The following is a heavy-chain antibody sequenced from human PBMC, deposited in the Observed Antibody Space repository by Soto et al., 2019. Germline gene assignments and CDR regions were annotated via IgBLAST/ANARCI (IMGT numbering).Heavy chain of an antibody. CDR1: GFAVSSKY. CDR3: ARITGKGFLVY. D-gene: IGHD1-20*01. J-gene: IGHJ4*02. V-gene: IGHV3-53*01. Sequence: PGGSLRLSCAVSGFAVSSKYMSWVRQAPGKGLEWISILYGGGATKFADSVKGRFTISKDNSQNTLFLHMNRLSAEDTAVYYCARITGKGFLVYWGQGTLVTVSS. CDR2: LYGGGAT.